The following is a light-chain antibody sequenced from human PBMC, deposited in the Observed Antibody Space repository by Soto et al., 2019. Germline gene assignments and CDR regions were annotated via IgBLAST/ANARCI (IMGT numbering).Light chain of an antibody. CDR3: SSYTTSSTQV. CDR2: DVT. J-gene: IGLJ2*01. CDR1: SSDVGAYNY. V-gene: IGLV2-14*03. Sequence: QSALTHPASVSGPPGQSIAISCTGTSSDVGAYNYVSWYQQYPGKAPKLIIYDVTNRPSGVSNRFSGSKSGDTASLTISGLQAEDEADYYCSSYTTSSTQVFGGGTKVTVL.